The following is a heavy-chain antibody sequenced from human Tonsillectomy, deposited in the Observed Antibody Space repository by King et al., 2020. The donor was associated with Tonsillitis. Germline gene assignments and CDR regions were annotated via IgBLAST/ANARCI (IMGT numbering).Heavy chain of an antibody. J-gene: IGHJ4*02. CDR3: ARVDGDTALDPFDY. CDR1: GYTFTNYD. V-gene: IGHV1-18*01. Sequence: VQLVESGVEVKKPGASVMVSCTASGYTFTNYDISWVRQAPGQGLEWMGWISAYNGNTKYAQKLQGRVTMTTDTSTSTAYMELRSLRSDDTAVFYCARVDGDTALDPFDYWGQGTLVTVSS. D-gene: IGHD5-18*01. CDR2: ISAYNGNT.